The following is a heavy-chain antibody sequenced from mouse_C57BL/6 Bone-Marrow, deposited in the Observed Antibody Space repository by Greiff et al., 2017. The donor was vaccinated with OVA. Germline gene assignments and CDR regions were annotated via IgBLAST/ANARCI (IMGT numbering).Heavy chain of an antibody. Sequence: EVMLVESGGGLVQPGGSMKLSCVASGFTFSNYWMNWVRQSPEKGLEWVAQIRLKSDNYATHYAESVKGRFTISRDDSKSSVYLQMNNLRAEDTGIYYCTGFYYYGSRHKDFDVWGTGTTVTVSS. CDR3: TGFYYYGSRHKDFDV. CDR2: IRLKSDNYAT. V-gene: IGHV6-3*01. J-gene: IGHJ1*03. D-gene: IGHD1-1*01. CDR1: GFTFSNYW.